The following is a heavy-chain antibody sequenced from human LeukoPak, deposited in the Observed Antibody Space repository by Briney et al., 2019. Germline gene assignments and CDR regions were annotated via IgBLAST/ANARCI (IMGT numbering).Heavy chain of an antibody. CDR3: ARDGRYYDSSGDEEIDY. CDR2: ISAYNGNT. D-gene: IGHD3-22*01. J-gene: IGHJ4*02. CDR1: GYTFTSYG. Sequence: ASVKVSCKASGYTFTSYGISWVRQAPGQGLEWMGWISAYNGNTNYAQKLRGRVTMTTDTSTSTAYMELRSLRSDDTAVYYCARDGRYYDSSGDEEIDYWGQGTLVTVSS. V-gene: IGHV1-18*01.